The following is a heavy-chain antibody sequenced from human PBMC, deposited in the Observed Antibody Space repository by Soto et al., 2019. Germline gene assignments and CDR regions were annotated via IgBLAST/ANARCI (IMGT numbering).Heavy chain of an antibody. D-gene: IGHD6-19*01. CDR1: GGSISRSSYY. J-gene: IGHJ4*02. CDR3: APSPSSGPPYY. Sequence: QLQLQESGPGLVKPSETLSLTCTVSGGSISRSSYYWGWIRQPPGKGLEWIGSIYYSGSTYYNPSLKSRVIISVDTSKNQFSLKLSSVTAADTAVYYCAPSPSSGPPYYWGQGTLVTVSS. V-gene: IGHV4-39*01. CDR2: IYYSGST.